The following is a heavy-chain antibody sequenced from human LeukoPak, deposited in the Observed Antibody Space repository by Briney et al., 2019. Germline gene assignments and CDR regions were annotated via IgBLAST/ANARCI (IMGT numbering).Heavy chain of an antibody. V-gene: IGHV3-33*08. Sequence: GGSLRLSCAASGFIFSTYGMTWVRQAPGKGLEWVAVIWYDGSNKYYADSVKGRFTISRDNSKNTLYLQMNSLRAEDTAVYYCARGPITMIVVFFDYWGQGTLVTVSS. D-gene: IGHD3-22*01. CDR1: GFIFSTYG. CDR3: ARGPITMIVVFFDY. CDR2: IWYDGSNK. J-gene: IGHJ4*02.